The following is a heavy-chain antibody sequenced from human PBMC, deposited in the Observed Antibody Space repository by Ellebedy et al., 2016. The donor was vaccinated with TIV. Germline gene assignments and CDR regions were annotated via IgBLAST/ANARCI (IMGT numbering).Heavy chain of an antibody. V-gene: IGHV3-30-3*01. CDR1: GFTFSSYA. Sequence: GGSLRLXXAASGFTFSSYAMHWVRQAPGKGLEWVAVISYDGSNKYYADSVKGRFTISRDNSKNTLYLQMNSLRAEDTAVYYCARDRADGGPNFDYWGQGTLVTVSS. D-gene: IGHD4-23*01. J-gene: IGHJ4*02. CDR2: ISYDGSNK. CDR3: ARDRADGGPNFDY.